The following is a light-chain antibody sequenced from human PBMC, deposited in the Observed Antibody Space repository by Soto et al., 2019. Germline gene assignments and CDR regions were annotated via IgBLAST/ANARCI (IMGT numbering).Light chain of an antibody. CDR2: DAS. CDR3: QQRSNWPIT. Sequence: EIVLTQSPATLSLSPGERATLSCRTSQSVSSSFAWYQQKPGRAPRLLIYDASNRATGIPARFIGSGSGTDFTLTISSLEPADFAVYYCQQRSNWPITFGHGTRLEIK. CDR1: QSVSSS. V-gene: IGKV3-11*01. J-gene: IGKJ5*01.